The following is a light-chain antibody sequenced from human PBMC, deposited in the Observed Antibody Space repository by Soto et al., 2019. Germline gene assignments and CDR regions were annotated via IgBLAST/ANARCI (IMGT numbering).Light chain of an antibody. CDR3: AAWDDGRNGYV. CDR1: SSNIGKNS. V-gene: IGLV1-47*02. CDR2: SNN. Sequence: QSVLTQSPSASGPPGQRFAIPCSGSSSNIGKNSVYWYQQFPGTAPKLLIYSNNKRHSGVPDRFSASKSGTSASLAISGLRSEDEADYYCAAWDDGRNGYVFGTGTKVTVL. J-gene: IGLJ1*01.